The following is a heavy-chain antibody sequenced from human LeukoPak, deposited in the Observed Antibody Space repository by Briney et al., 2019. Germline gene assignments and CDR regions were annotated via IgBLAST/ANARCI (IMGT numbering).Heavy chain of an antibody. V-gene: IGHV3-21*01. D-gene: IGHD4-17*01. CDR3: AREGPYGDYFDY. CDR2: ISSSSSNI. Sequence: GESLRLSCAASGFTFSSYSMNWVRQAPGKGLEWVSSISSSSSNIYYADSVKGRFTISRDNAKNSLYLQMNSLRAEDTAVYYCAREGPYGDYFDYWGQGTLVTVSS. J-gene: IGHJ4*02. CDR1: GFTFSSYS.